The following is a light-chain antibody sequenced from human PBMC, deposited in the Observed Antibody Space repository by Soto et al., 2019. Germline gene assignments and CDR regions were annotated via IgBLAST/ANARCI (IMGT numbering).Light chain of an antibody. V-gene: IGKV1-5*03. CDR3: QHFLTYPLT. J-gene: IGKJ4*01. CDR1: QRISSW. Sequence: DIQMTQSPSTLSASVGDRVTITCRASQRISSWLAWYQQKPGKAPKLLIYEASILQSGVPSRFSGSGSATEFTLTISGLQADDFATYYCQHFLTYPLTFGGGTKVDI. CDR2: EAS.